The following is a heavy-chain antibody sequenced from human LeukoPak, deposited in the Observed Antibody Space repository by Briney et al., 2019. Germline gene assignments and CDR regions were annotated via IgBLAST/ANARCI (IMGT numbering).Heavy chain of an antibody. D-gene: IGHD3-10*01. CDR1: GYTFTSCG. CDR3: ARDPRNYYGSGSYSGAFDI. Sequence: ASSKAVYKASGYTFTSCGKHWGRQGPAPRLEWMGWVNAGNGNTKYSQKFQGRVTITRDTSASTAYMELSSLRSEDTAVYYCARDPRNYYGSGSYSGAFDIWGQGTMVTVSS. V-gene: IGHV1-3*01. J-gene: IGHJ3*02. CDR2: VNAGNGNT.